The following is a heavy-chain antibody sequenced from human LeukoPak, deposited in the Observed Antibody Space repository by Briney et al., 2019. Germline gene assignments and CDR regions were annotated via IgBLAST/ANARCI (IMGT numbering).Heavy chain of an antibody. CDR1: GGSISSSSYY. Sequence: SETLSLTCTVSGGSISSSSYYWGWIRQPPGKGLEWIGSIYYSGSTYYNPSLKSRVTISVVTSKNQFSLKLSSVTAADTAVYYCARGEGYCSITTCYATEDSMDVWGQGTTVTVSS. V-gene: IGHV4-39*07. J-gene: IGHJ6*02. D-gene: IGHD2-2*01. CDR3: ARGEGYCSITTCYATEDSMDV. CDR2: IYYSGST.